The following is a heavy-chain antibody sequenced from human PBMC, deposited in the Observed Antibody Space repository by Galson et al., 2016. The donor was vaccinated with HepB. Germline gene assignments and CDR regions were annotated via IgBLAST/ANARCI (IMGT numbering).Heavy chain of an antibody. CDR3: AETYYDLWSGYDYYYGMDV. J-gene: IGHJ6*02. Sequence: SLRLSCAASGFTFSSYGMHWVRQAPGKGLEWVAVIWYDGSNKYYADSVKGRFTISRDNSKNTLYLQMNSLRAEDTAVYYCAETYYDLWSGYDYYYGMDVWGQGTTVTVSS. D-gene: IGHD3-3*01. CDR2: IWYDGSNK. CDR1: GFTFSSYG. V-gene: IGHV3-33*01.